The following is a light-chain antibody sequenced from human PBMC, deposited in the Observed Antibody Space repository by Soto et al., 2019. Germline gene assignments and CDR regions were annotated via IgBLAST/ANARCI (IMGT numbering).Light chain of an antibody. J-gene: IGKJ4*01. CDR2: AAS. CDR1: QGISSY. Sequence: DIQLTQSPSFLSASVGDRVTITCRASQGISSYLAWYQQKPGKAPKLLIYAASTLQSGVPSRFSGSGSGTEFTLTISSLQHEDFATYYCQQLNSYPPFGGGTKVEIK. CDR3: QQLNSYPP. V-gene: IGKV1-9*01.